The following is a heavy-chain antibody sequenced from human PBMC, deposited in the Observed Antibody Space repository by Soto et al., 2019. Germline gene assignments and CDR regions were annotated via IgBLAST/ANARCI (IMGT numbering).Heavy chain of an antibody. CDR3: VRPLPSGRNYGLDV. J-gene: IGHJ6*02. CDR2: ITFSGNTV. V-gene: IGHV3-11*01. D-gene: IGHD3-10*01. CDR1: GFTFSDSY. Sequence: QVQLVESGGGLVKPGGSLRLSCAASGFTFSDSYMSWIRQAPGKGLEWISYITFSGNTVYYADSLKGRFTISRDNAKNSLYLQMNRLRAEDTAVYYCVRPLPSGRNYGLDVWGQGTTVTVSS.